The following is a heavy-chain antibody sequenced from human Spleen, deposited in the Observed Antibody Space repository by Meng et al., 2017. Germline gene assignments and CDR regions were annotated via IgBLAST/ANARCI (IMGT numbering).Heavy chain of an antibody. CDR3: AVDYGDYYGFDY. D-gene: IGHD4-17*01. V-gene: IGHV4-4*02. J-gene: IGHJ4*02. CDR2: IYHSGST. Sequence: WVRQPPGKGLEWIGEIYHSGSTNYNPSLKSRVTISVDKSKNQFSLKLSSVTAADTAVYYCAVDYGDYYGFDYWGQGTLVTVSS.